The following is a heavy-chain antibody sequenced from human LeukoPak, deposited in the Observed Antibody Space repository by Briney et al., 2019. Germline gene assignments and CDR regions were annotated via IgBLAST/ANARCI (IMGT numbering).Heavy chain of an antibody. Sequence: PGGSLRLSCAASGFIFSSYWMSWVRQAPGKGLEWVANIRQDGSEKNYVDSVKGRFTISRDNAKNSLYLQMNSLRAEDTAVYYCAKTPLYYYDSSGKYYFDYWGQGTLVTVSS. V-gene: IGHV3-7*01. CDR3: AKTPLYYYDSSGKYYFDY. CDR2: IRQDGSEK. CDR1: GFIFSSYW. J-gene: IGHJ4*02. D-gene: IGHD3-22*01.